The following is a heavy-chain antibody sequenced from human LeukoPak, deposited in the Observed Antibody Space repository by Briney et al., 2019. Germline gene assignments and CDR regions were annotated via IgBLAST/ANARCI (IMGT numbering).Heavy chain of an antibody. CDR1: SGSITNYY. CDR3: ASRANYDFWSGYYY. Sequence: SETLSLTCTVSSGSITNYYWSWIRQPPGKGLEWIGFIYYSGNTNYNPSLKSRVTISVDTSKNQFSLKLSSVTAADTAVYYCASRANYDFWSGYYYWGQGTLVTVSS. J-gene: IGHJ4*02. D-gene: IGHD3-3*01. CDR2: IYYSGNT. V-gene: IGHV4-59*12.